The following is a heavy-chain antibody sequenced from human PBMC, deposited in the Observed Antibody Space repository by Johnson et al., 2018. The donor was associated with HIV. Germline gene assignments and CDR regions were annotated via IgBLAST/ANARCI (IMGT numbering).Heavy chain of an antibody. CDR3: AKGQYSSSPCAFDI. Sequence: QVQLVESGGGVVQPGRSLRLSCAASGFTCSSSAMHWVRQAPGKGLEWVAVISHDGRNQKYADSVTGRFTISRDNSKKTLFLQMNSLRPEDTAVYYCAKGQYSSSPCAFDIWGQGTMVTVSS. D-gene: IGHD6-6*01. CDR2: ISHDGRNQ. CDR1: GFTCSSSA. V-gene: IGHV3-30*14. J-gene: IGHJ3*02.